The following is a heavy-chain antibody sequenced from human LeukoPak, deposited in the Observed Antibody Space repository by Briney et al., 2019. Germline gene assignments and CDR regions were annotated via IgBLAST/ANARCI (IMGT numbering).Heavy chain of an antibody. CDR2: ISGSGGRT. V-gene: IGHV3-23*01. CDR1: GFTSSSYA. J-gene: IGHJ4*02. CDR3: AKDYSGSYYALDY. D-gene: IGHD1-26*01. Sequence: PGGSLRLSCAASGFTSSSYAMSWVRQAPGKGLEWVSAISGSGGRTYYADSVKGRFTISRDNSKNTLFLQMNSLRAEDTAVYYCAKDYSGSYYALDYWGQGTLVTVSS.